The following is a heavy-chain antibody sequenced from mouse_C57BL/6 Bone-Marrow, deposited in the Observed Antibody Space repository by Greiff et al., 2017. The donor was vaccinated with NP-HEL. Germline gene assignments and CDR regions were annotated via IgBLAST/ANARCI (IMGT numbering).Heavy chain of an antibody. J-gene: IGHJ4*01. V-gene: IGHV5-17*01. Sequence: EVMLVESGGGLVKPGGSLKLSCAASGFTFSDYGMHWVRQAPEKGLAWVAYISSGSSTIYYSDPVQGRFTISRDNAKNTLFLQMTSLRSEDTAMYYCARRYRGLYYYAMDYWGQGTSVTVSS. CDR1: GFTFSDYG. D-gene: IGHD2-12*01. CDR3: ARRYRGLYYYAMDY. CDR2: ISSGSSTI.